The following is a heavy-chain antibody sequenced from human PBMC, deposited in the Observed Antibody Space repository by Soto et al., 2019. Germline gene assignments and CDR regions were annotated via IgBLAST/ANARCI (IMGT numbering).Heavy chain of an antibody. CDR2: IWYDGSNK. V-gene: IGHV3-33*01. J-gene: IGHJ4*01. Sequence: GGSLRLSCAASGFTFTNYGIDWVRQAPGKGLEWVAVIWYDGSNKYYADSVKGRLTISRDNSKNTVYLQMNTLRAEDTAVYYCACVEYSISPIDHWDQGALVAVSS. D-gene: IGHD6-6*01. CDR3: ACVEYSISPIDH. CDR1: GFTFTNYG.